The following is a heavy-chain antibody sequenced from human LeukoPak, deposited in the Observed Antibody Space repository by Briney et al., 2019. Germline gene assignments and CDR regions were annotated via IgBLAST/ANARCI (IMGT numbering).Heavy chain of an antibody. V-gene: IGHV3-7*01. Sequence: GGSLRLSCATSEFTFSNNWMSWVGKPPGKGLEWVANMKEDGSEINYVDSVKGRFTISRDNAQDSLYLQMNSLRAEDTAVYYCVRDRGYSNFDYWGQGTLVTVSS. CDR2: MKEDGSEI. CDR1: EFTFSNNW. CDR3: VRDRGYSNFDY. J-gene: IGHJ4*02. D-gene: IGHD4-11*01.